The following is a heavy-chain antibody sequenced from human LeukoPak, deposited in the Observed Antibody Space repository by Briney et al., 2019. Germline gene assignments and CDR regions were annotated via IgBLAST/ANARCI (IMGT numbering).Heavy chain of an antibody. CDR3: ARHAYYYDSSGSFDY. CDR2: IYYSGST. J-gene: IGHJ4*02. Sequence: SETLSLTCTVSGGSISSYYWSWIRQPPGKGLEWIGYIYYSGSTNYNSSLKSRVTISVDTSKNQFSLKLSSVTAADAAVYYCARHAYYYDSSGSFDYWGQGTLVTVSS. V-gene: IGHV4-59*08. D-gene: IGHD3-22*01. CDR1: GGSISSYY.